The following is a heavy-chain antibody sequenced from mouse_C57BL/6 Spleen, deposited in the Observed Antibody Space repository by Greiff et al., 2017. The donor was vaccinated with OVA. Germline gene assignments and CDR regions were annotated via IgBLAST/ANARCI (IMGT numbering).Heavy chain of an antibody. CDR2: SRNKANDYTT. CDR1: GFTFSDFY. Sequence: EVKVVESGGGLVQSGRSLRLSCATSGFTFSDFYMEWVRQAPGKGLEWIAASRNKANDYTTAYSASVKGRFIVSRDTSQSILYLQMNALRAEDTAIYYCARDAGGLRGDWYFDVWGTGTTVTVSS. J-gene: IGHJ1*03. V-gene: IGHV7-1*01. CDR3: ARDAGGLRGDWYFDV. D-gene: IGHD2-4*01.